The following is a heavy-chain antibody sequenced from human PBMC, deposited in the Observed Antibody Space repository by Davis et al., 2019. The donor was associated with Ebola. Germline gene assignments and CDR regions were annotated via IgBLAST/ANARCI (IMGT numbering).Heavy chain of an antibody. V-gene: IGHV3-33*01. CDR3: TRDRYWNDEFDY. D-gene: IGHD1-1*01. CDR1: GFTFSSYG. J-gene: IGHJ4*02. Sequence: GESLKISCAASGFTFSSYGMHWVRQGPGKGLEWVAVIWYDGSEKYYSDSVKGRFTVSRDNSKNTLYLQMNGLRTEDTAVYYCTRDRYWNDEFDYWGQGTLVTVTS. CDR2: IWYDGSEK.